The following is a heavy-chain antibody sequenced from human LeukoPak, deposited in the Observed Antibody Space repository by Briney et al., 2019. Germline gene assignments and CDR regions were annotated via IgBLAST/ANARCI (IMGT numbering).Heavy chain of an antibody. CDR3: ACRRWKTSAVDY. CDR1: GFTFSSYW. J-gene: IGHJ4*02. V-gene: IGHV3-7*01. D-gene: IGHD4-23*01. Sequence: GGSLRLSCADSGFTFSSYWMSWVRQAPGKGLEWVANIKQDGSEKYYVDSVKGRFTISRDNAKNSLYLQMNSLRAEDTAVYFCACRRWKTSAVDYWGQGTLVTVSS. CDR2: IKQDGSEK.